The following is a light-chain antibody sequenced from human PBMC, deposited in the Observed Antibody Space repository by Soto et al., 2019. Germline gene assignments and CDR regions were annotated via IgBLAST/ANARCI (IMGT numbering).Light chain of an antibody. CDR1: QGISSW. J-gene: IGKJ1*01. CDR3: PQYDDWPRT. CDR2: AAS. V-gene: IGKV1-12*01. Sequence: DIQMTQSTSSVSASVGDRVSITCRASQGISSWLAWYQQKPGKAPNLLIYAASSLQSGVPSRFSGSGSGTEFTLAISSVQSEDFAVYYCPQYDDWPRTFGHGTKVDIK.